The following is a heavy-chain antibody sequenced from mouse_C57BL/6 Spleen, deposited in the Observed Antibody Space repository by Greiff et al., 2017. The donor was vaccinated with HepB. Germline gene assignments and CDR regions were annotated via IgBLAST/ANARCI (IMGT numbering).Heavy chain of an antibody. J-gene: IGHJ2*01. Sequence: VQLQESGPELVKPGASVKISCKASGYAFSSSWMNWVKQRPGKGLEWIGRIYPGDGDTNYNGKFKGKATLTADKSSSTAYMQLSSLTSEDSAVYFCARGGSRYWGQGTTLTVSS. CDR3: ARGGSRY. V-gene: IGHV1-82*01. CDR2: IYPGDGDT. CDR1: GYAFSSSW.